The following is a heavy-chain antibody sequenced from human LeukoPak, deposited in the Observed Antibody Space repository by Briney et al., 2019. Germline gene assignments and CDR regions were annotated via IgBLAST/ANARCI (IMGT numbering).Heavy chain of an antibody. J-gene: IGHJ3*02. Sequence: GGSLRLSCAASGFTFSNYGIHWVRQAPGKGLDWVAFIGYDGSSKYYVESVKGRFTISRDNSKNTLYLQMNSLRAEDTAVYYCAKGLGCAVGHLDNWTQGRMVTVPS. V-gene: IGHV3-30*02. CDR3: AKGLGCAVGHLDN. CDR1: GFTFSNYG. D-gene: IGHD3-16*01. CDR2: IGYDGSSK.